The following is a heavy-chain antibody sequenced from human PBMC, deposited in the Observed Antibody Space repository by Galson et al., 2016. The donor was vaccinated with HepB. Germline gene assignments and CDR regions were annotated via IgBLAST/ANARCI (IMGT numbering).Heavy chain of an antibody. D-gene: IGHD4-17*01. CDR3: ARDLRAITMTTDWFDP. V-gene: IGHV3-33*01. CDR1: GFTFSNYG. Sequence: SLRLSCAASGFTFSNYGMHWVRQAPGKGLEWVAVIWYDGSNTYYAETVKGRFTISRDNSKNNLYLQMNSLRAEDTAVYYCARDLRAITMTTDWFDPWGQGTLVTVSS. CDR2: IWYDGSNT. J-gene: IGHJ5*02.